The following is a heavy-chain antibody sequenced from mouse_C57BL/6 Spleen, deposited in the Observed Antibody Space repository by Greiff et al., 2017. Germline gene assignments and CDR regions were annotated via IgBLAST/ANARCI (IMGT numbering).Heavy chain of an antibody. CDR3: ARRNATVIATEGFFDY. V-gene: IGHV5-9*01. D-gene: IGHD1-1*01. Sequence: EVQLVESGGGLVKPGGSLKLSCAASGFTFSSYTMSWVRQTPEKRLEWVATICGGGGNTYYPDNVKVRCTISRDNAKNTLYLQMSRLRSEDTALYYCARRNATVIATEGFFDYGGQGTTLTVSS. CDR2: ICGGGGNT. CDR1: GFTFSSYT. J-gene: IGHJ2*01.